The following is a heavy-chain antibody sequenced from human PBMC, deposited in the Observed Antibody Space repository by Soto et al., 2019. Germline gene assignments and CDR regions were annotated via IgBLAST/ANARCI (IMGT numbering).Heavy chain of an antibody. CDR2: ISGSGGST. Sequence: EVQLLESGGGLVRPGGSLRLSCAASGFTFSNYAMSWVRQAPGKGLEWVSAISGSGGSTYYADSVKGRFTISRDNAKNTLYLQMNSLRDEDTAVYYCAKSRGGPRITISPRGFDGFDIWGQGTMVTVSS. CDR1: GFTFSNYA. CDR3: AKSRGGPRITISPRGFDGFDI. V-gene: IGHV3-23*01. J-gene: IGHJ3*02. D-gene: IGHD3-9*01.